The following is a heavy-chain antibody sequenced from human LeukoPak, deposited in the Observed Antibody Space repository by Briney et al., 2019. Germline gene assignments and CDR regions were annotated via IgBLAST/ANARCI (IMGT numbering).Heavy chain of an antibody. Sequence: ASVKVSCKASGYTFTSYGISWVRQAPGQGLEWMGWISAYNGNTNYAQKLQGRVTMTTDTSTSTAYMELRSLRSDDTAAYYCARAFCGGYDFWSGYYLGGTFDYWGQGTLVTVSS. CDR3: ARAFCGGYDFWSGYYLGGTFDY. J-gene: IGHJ4*02. CDR2: ISAYNGNT. D-gene: IGHD3-3*01. CDR1: GYTFTSYG. V-gene: IGHV1-18*01.